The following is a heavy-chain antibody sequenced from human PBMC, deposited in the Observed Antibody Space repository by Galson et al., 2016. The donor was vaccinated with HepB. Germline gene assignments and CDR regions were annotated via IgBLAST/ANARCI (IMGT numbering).Heavy chain of an antibody. J-gene: IGHJ4*01. D-gene: IGHD6-13*01. CDR2: INTYTGNT. Sequence: SXKVSCKASGYTFNTYGIXWVRQAPGQGLEWMGWINTYTGNTNYXXXFQGRVTMTTETSTSTAYMGRXSLTSDDTAVYYCARLDTSSWFXYGSEPYYFDYXXXGTLVTVXS. CDR3: ARLDTSSWFXYGSEPYYFDY. CDR1: GYTFNTYG. V-gene: IGHV1-18*01.